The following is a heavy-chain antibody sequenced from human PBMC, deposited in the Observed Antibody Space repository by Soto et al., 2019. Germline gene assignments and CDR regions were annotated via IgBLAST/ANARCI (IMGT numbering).Heavy chain of an antibody. Sequence: GALRLSCAAPGFTCSSYSMNWVRQAPGKGLEWVSYISSSSSTIYYADSVKGRFTISRDNAKNSLYLQMNSLRDEDTAVYYCARTYITMIVVADAFDIWGQGTMVTVSS. CDR3: ARTYITMIVVADAFDI. V-gene: IGHV3-48*02. J-gene: IGHJ3*02. CDR1: GFTCSSYS. CDR2: ISSSSSTI. D-gene: IGHD3-22*01.